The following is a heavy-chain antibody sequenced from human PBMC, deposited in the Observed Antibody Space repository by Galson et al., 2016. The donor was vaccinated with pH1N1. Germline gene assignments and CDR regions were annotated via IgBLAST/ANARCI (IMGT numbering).Heavy chain of an antibody. CDR2: VNPSGST. D-gene: IGHD4-23*01. V-gene: IGHV4-34*01. Sequence: SETLSLTCTVYGGSFSDYYWSWIRQPPGKGLEWIGEVNPSGSTIYNPSLNSQVIISADTSRNQFSLKLTSVTAADTAVYFCARVDFGGKPGDWGQGTQVTVSS. J-gene: IGHJ4*02. CDR1: GGSFSDYY. CDR3: ARVDFGGKPGD.